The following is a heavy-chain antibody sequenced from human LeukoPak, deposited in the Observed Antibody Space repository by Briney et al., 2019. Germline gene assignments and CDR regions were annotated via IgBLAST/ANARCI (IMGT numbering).Heavy chain of an antibody. J-gene: IGHJ4*02. CDR2: IIPIFGTA. Sequence: ASVKVSCKTSGGALSPYTISWVRQAPGQGLEWMGGIIPIFGTANYAQKFQGRVTITTDESTSTAYMELSSLRSEDTAVYYCARGGIAAADPDYWGQGTLVTVSS. V-gene: IGHV1-69*05. D-gene: IGHD6-13*01. CDR1: GGALSPYT. CDR3: ARGGIAAADPDY.